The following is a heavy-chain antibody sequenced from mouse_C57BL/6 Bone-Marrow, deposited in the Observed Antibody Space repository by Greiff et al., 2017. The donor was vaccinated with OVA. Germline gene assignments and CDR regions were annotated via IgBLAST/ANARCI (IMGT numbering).Heavy chain of an antibody. D-gene: IGHD1-2*01. V-gene: IGHV2-9*01. CDR1: GFSLTSYG. Sequence: VQLQQSGPGLVAPSQSLSITCTVSGFSLTSYGVDWVHQPPGKGLEWLGVIWGGGSTNYNSALMSRLSISKDNSKSQVFLKMNSLQTDDTAMYYCAKLYGRTRGAMDYWGQGTSVTVSS. J-gene: IGHJ4*01. CDR3: AKLYGRTRGAMDY. CDR2: IWGGGST.